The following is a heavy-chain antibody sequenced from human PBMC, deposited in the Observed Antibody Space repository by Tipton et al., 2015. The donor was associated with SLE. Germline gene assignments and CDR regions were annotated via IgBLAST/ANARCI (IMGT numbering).Heavy chain of an antibody. Sequence: TLSLTCSVSGGSVSGSYYYWGWIRQSPGKGLEWIGSIYYSGSIYYNPSLKSRVTISVDTSKNHFSLKLSPVSAADTAVYYCTRHGQYTSGWYWFDPWGQGTLVTVSS. D-gene: IGHD6-19*01. CDR2: IYYSGSI. CDR3: TRHGQYTSGWYWFDP. CDR1: GGSVSGSYYY. V-gene: IGHV4-39*01. J-gene: IGHJ5*02.